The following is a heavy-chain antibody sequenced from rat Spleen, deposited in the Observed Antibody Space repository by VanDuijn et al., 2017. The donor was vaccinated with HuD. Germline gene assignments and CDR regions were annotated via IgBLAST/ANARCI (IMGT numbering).Heavy chain of an antibody. D-gene: IGHD1-6*01. Sequence: EVQLVESGGGLVQPGRSLKLSCAASGFTFSDYYMAWVRQAPKKGLEWVASISYEGSGTYYGDSVKGRFTISRDNAKSTLYLQMNSLRSEDTATYYCARIMYTHFDYWGQGVMVTVSS. CDR1: GFTFSDYY. CDR3: ARIMYTHFDY. V-gene: IGHV5-22*01. J-gene: IGHJ2*01. CDR2: ISYEGSGT.